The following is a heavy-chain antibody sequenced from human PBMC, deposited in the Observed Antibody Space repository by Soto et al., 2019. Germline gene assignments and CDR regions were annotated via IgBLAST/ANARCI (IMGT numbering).Heavy chain of an antibody. Sequence: GGSLRLSCAASGFTFSSYAMHWVRQAPGKGLEWVAVISYDGSDKYYADSVKGRFTISRGNSKNTLYLQMNSLRAEDTAVYYCARDTYDYSNSSPDYWGQGT. J-gene: IGHJ4*02. CDR3: ARDTYDYSNSSPDY. D-gene: IGHD4-4*01. V-gene: IGHV3-30-3*01. CDR1: GFTFSSYA. CDR2: ISYDGSDK.